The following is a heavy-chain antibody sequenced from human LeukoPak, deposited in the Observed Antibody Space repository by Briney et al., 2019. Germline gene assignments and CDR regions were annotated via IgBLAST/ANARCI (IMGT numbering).Heavy chain of an antibody. CDR1: GFTFSSYS. CDR3: ARVIGIAVAVADY. Sequence: GGSLRLSCAASGFTFSSYSMNWVRQAPGKGLEWVSSISSSSSYIYYADSVKGRFTISRDNAKNSLYLQMNSLRAEDTAVYYCARVIGIAVAVADYWGQGTLVTVSS. V-gene: IGHV3-21*01. J-gene: IGHJ4*02. CDR2: ISSSSSYI. D-gene: IGHD6-19*01.